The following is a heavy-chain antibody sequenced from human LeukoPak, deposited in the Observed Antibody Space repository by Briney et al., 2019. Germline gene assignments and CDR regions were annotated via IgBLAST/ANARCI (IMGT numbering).Heavy chain of an antibody. V-gene: IGHV4-38-2*02. CDR2: INHSGST. CDR1: GYSISSGYY. CDR3: ARVETNWFDP. Sequence: PSETLSLTCTVSGYSISSGYYWSWIRQPPGKGLEWIGEINHSGSTNYNPSLKSRVTISVDTSKNQFSLKLSAVTAADTAVYYCARVETNWFDPWGQGTLVTVSS. J-gene: IGHJ5*02.